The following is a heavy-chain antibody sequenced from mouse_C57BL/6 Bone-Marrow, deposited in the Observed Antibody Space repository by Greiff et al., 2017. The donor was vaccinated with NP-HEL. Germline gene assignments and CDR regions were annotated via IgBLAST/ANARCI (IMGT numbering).Heavy chain of an antibody. CDR3: ARCPSYYYGEMDY. CDR1: GYTFTDYN. CDR2: INPNNGGT. J-gene: IGHJ4*01. Sequence: EVQLHQSGPELVKPGASVKMSCKASGYTFTDYNMHWVKQSHGKSLEWIGYINPNNGGTSYNQKFKGKATLTVNKSSSTAYMELRSLTSEDSAVYYCARCPSYYYGEMDYWGQGTSVTVSS. D-gene: IGHD1-1*01. V-gene: IGHV1-22*01.